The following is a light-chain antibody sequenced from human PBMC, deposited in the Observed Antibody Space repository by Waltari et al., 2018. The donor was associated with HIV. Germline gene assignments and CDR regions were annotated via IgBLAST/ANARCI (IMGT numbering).Light chain of an antibody. CDR1: NSDVGGYKY. CDR3: SSYTSGCTGV. J-gene: IGLJ3*02. CDR2: DVS. V-gene: IGLV2-14*01. Sequence: QSALTQPPSVSGSPGQSITISCTGTNSDVGGYKYDSCYQQYPGKAPKLMIYDVSNRPSAVSNRFSASKSGNTASLTISGHQAEGEADYYCSSYTSGCTGVFGGGTNRTVL.